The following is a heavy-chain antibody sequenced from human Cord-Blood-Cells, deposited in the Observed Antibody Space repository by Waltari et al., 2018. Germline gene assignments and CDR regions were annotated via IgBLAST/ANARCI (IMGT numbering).Heavy chain of an antibody. V-gene: IGHV1-2*04. J-gene: IGHJ6*02. CDR2: INPNSGGT. Sequence: QVQLVQSGAEVKKPGASVKVSCTASGYTFPGYHMHWVRQAPGQGLERMGWINPNSGGTNYAQKFQGWVTMTRDTSISTAYMELSRLRSDDTAVYYCARDYGNGSGSYYYGMDVWGQGTTVTVSS. D-gene: IGHD3-10*01. CDR3: ARDYGNGSGSYYYGMDV. CDR1: GYTFPGYH.